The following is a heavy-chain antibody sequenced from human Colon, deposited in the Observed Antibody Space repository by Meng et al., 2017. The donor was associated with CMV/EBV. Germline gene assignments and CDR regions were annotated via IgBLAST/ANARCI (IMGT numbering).Heavy chain of an antibody. CDR3: AKSYTARTFYYYGFDV. V-gene: IGHV3-30*02. Sequence: SGFIFQVYGIHWVRQAPGKGLDWVAFLRYDGTDEYYADSVKGRFSVSRDNSKNTVSLQMNSLKTEDTAVYYCAKSYTARTFYYYGFDVWGQGALVTVSS. D-gene: IGHD2-21*02. CDR2: LRYDGTDE. J-gene: IGHJ6*02. CDR1: GFIFQVYG.